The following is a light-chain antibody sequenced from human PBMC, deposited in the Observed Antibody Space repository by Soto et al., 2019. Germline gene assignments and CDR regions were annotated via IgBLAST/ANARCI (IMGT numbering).Light chain of an antibody. J-gene: IGLJ1*01. CDR1: SSDLAIYNY. CDR3: SSYTDSSNYV. Sequence: QSVLTQSASVSGSPGQSITISCTGTSSDLAIYNYVSWYQQQPGKAPKLMIYQVTNRPSGVYNRFYGSSSGNTHSLTISGLQAEDQADYYCSSYTDSSNYVFGTGTKLTVL. CDR2: QVT. V-gene: IGLV2-14*01.